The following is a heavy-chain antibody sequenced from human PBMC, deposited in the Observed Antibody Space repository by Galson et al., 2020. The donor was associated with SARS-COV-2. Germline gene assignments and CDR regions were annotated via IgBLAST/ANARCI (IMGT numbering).Heavy chain of an antibody. D-gene: IGHD3-22*01. Sequence: ASVKVSCKASGYTFTGYYMHWVRQAPGQGLEWMGWINPNSGGTNYAQKFQGRVTMTRDTSISTAYMELSRLRSDDTAVYYCARERYYYDSSVDQLGAFDIWGQGTMVTVSS. V-gene: IGHV1-2*02. J-gene: IGHJ3*02. CDR1: GYTFTGYY. CDR3: ARERYYYDSSVDQLGAFDI. CDR2: INPNSGGT.